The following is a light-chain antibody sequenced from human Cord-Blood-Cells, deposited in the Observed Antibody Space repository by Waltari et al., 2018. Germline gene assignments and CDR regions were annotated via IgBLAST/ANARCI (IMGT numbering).Light chain of an antibody. Sequence: QPALTQPSSVSGSPGQRVTTPCTRTSSDSVGCQYVSWYQQHPGKAPKLMIYDVSKRPSGVPDRFSGSKAGNTASLTISGLQAEDEADYYCCSYAGSYTWVFGGGTKLTVL. V-gene: IGLV2-11*01. J-gene: IGLJ3*02. CDR2: DVS. CDR3: CSYAGSYTWV. CDR1: SSDSVGCQY.